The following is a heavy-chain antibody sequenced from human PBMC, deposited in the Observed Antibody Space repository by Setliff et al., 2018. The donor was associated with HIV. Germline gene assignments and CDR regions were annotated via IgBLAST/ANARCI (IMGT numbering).Heavy chain of an antibody. J-gene: IGHJ4*02. CDR3: ARQTATGTSATFDS. CDR2: MHTSGNT. D-gene: IGHD2-21*02. Sequence: SETLSLTCTSSGDSISGYYWSWIRQPAGKGLEWIGRMHTSGNTNYNPSLKSRVTMSVDTSKNQFSLKLSSVTAADTAVYYCARQTATGTSATFDSWGQGSLVTV. CDR1: GDSISGYY. V-gene: IGHV4-4*07.